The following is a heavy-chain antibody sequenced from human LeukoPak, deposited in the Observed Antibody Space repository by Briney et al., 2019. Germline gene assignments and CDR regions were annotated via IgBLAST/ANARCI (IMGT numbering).Heavy chain of an antibody. CDR2: MNPNSGNT. CDR1: GYTFTSYD. Sequence: GASVKVSCKASGYTFTSYDINWVRQATGQGLEWMGWMNPNSGNTGYAQKFQGRVTMTRNTSISTAYMELSSLRSEDTAVYYCARGVYFDWFFRMSVRYYFDYWGQGTLVTVST. V-gene: IGHV1-8*01. CDR3: ARGVYFDWFFRMSVRYYFDY. D-gene: IGHD3-9*01. J-gene: IGHJ4*02.